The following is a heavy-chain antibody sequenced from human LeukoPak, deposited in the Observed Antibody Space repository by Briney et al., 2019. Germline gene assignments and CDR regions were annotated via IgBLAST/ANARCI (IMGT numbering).Heavy chain of an antibody. CDR2: ISSSSSYI. CDR3: ARAHESGPFVWYYYYYYMDV. D-gene: IGHD5/OR15-5a*01. Sequence: PGGSLRLSCAASGSTFSSYSMNWVRQAPGKGLEWVSSISSSSSYIYYADSVKGRFTISRDNAKNSLYLQMNSLRAEDTAVYYCARAHESGPFVWYYYYYYMDVWGKGTTVTVSS. J-gene: IGHJ6*03. CDR1: GSTFSSYS. V-gene: IGHV3-21*01.